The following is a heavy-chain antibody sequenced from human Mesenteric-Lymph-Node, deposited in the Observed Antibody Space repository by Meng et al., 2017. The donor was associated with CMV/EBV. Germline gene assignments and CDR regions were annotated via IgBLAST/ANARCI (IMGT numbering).Heavy chain of an antibody. D-gene: IGHD3-22*01. Sequence: SVKVSCKASGGTFSSYAISWVRQAPGQGLEWMGGIIPILGIANYAQKFQGRVTITADKSTSTAYMELSSLRSEDTAVYYCARERIGITMIVKLHDAFDIWGQGTMVTVSS. CDR1: GGTFSSYA. CDR3: ARERIGITMIVKLHDAFDI. J-gene: IGHJ3*02. CDR2: IIPILGIA. V-gene: IGHV1-69*10.